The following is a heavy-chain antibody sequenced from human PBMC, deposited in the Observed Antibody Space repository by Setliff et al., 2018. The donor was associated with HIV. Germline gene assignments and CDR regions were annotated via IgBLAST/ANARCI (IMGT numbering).Heavy chain of an antibody. CDR1: GGSISSYY. V-gene: IGHV4-4*09. J-gene: IGHJ4*02. D-gene: IGHD3-22*01. CDR2: IYTSGSV. Sequence: SETLSLTCTVSGGSISSYYWSWIRQPAGKGLEWIEYIYTSGSVNYNPSLNSRVTISVDTSKNQFSLRLRSVTAADTALYYCARLGRAIDRGGYSLRFDYWGQGTLVTVSS. CDR3: ARLGRAIDRGGYSLRFDY.